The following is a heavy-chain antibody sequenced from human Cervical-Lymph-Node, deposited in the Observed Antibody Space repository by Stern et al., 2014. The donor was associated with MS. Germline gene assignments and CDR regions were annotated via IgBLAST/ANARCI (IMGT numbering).Heavy chain of an antibody. D-gene: IGHD1-26*01. J-gene: IGHJ4*02. V-gene: IGHV1-69*06. CDR1: GDTFSSYA. CDR3: ARGGGLVGYFDY. CDR2: ITPVFGTT. Sequence: VQLVQSGAEVKNPGSSVKVSCKASGDTFSSYAINWVRQVPGQGLEWMGGITPVFGTTNYAQKFQGRVTITADKSTNTAYMELMTLRSEDTAVYYCARGGGLVGYFDYWGQGTLVSVSS.